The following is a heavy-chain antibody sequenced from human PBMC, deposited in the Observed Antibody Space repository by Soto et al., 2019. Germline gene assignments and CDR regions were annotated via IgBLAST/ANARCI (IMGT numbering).Heavy chain of an antibody. Sequence: QITLKESGPTLVKPTQTLTLTCTFSGFSLSTSGACVGWIRQPPGKALEWLAFIYWDYDKRYSQSLKTRLTITKDTSKNQVVRTVTIMEPVYTATYCCVHTRSPRSLEYWGQGTVVTLSP. CDR3: VHTRSPRSLEY. V-gene: IGHV2-5*02. CDR1: GFSLSTSGAC. CDR2: IYWDYDK. J-gene: IGHJ4*02. D-gene: IGHD1-26*01.